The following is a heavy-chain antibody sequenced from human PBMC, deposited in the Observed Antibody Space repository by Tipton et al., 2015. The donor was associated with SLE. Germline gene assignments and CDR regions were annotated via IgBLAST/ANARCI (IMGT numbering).Heavy chain of an antibody. Sequence: TLSLTCTVSGGSISSSSYYWGWIRQPPGKGLEWIGSIYYSGSTNYNPSLKSRVTISVDTSKNQFSLKLSSVTAADTAVYYCARALGIAGRVYWYFDLWGRGTLVTVSS. CDR3: ARALGIAGRVYWYFDL. CDR2: IYYSGST. J-gene: IGHJ2*01. CDR1: GGSISSSSYY. V-gene: IGHV4-39*07. D-gene: IGHD6-13*01.